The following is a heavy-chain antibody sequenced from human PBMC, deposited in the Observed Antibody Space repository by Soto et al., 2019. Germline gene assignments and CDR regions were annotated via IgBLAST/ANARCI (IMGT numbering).Heavy chain of an antibody. CDR2: IWYDGSNK. V-gene: IGHV3-33*01. CDR1: GFTFSSYG. Sequence: QVQLVESGGGVVQPGRSLRLSSAASGFTFSSYGMHWVRQAPGKGLEWVTVIWYDGSNKHYADSVKGRFTISRDNSKNTLYLQINSLRAEDTAVYYCARGSPPDYWGQGTLVTVSS. CDR3: ARGSPPDY. J-gene: IGHJ4*02.